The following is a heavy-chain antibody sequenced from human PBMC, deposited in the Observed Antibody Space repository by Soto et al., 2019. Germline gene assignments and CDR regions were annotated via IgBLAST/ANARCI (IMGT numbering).Heavy chain of an antibody. J-gene: IGHJ1*01. V-gene: IGHV3-30-3*01. Sequence: QVQLVESGGDVVQPGRSLRLSCAASGFIFSTYVMHWVRQAPGKGLEWVALISKEGNKQYADSVKDRFTVSRDNSKSNLNLEMNSLRVEDTATYYCATEDESSGHAGTFQHWGQGTLVIVSS. CDR2: ISKEGNK. CDR1: GFIFSTYV. D-gene: IGHD3-22*01. CDR3: ATEDESSGHAGTFQH.